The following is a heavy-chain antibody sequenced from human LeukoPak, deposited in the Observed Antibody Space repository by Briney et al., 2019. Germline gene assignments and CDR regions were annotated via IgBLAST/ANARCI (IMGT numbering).Heavy chain of an antibody. V-gene: IGHV4-59*08. J-gene: IGHJ4*02. CDR2: SSYSGST. CDR1: GDSVSNYY. D-gene: IGHD1/OR15-1a*01. CDR3: ARHVGNTLYFLDY. Sequence: PSETLSLTCTVCGDSVSNYYWSWLRQPPGKRLEWIGHSSYSGSTKYNPSLNSRVTLSVDTSKNQLSLKLSSVTAADTAVYYCARHVGNTLYFLDYWGQGILVTVSS.